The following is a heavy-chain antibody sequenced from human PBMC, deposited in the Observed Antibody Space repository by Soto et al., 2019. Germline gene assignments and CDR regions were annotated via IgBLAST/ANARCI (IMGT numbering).Heavy chain of an antibody. CDR3: ARRDSGGYSAQDAFDI. CDR2: TGSGTGPG. V-gene: IGHV1-69*06. J-gene: IGHJ3*02. D-gene: IGHD3-22*01. CDR1: GYRHSTNP. Sequence: SVKVYCKTSGYRHSTNPISWVRQAPGQGLEWMGGTGSGTGPGNHAQKFQGRLTVTADKSTSTVYMELTNLSSEDTAVYYCARRDSGGYSAQDAFDIWGQGTMVTVSS.